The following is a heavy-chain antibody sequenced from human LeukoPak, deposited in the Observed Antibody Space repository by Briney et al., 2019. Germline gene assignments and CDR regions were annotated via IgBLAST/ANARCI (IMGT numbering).Heavy chain of an antibody. CDR3: ARDPTVGRYYYYGMDV. J-gene: IGHJ6*02. CDR2: ISYDGSNK. V-gene: IGHV3-30-3*01. D-gene: IGHD4-23*01. CDR1: RFTLSSYA. Sequence: GGSLRLSCAASRFTLSSYAMHWVRQAPGKGLEWVAVISYDGSNKYYADSVKGRFTISRDNSKNTLYLQMNSLRAEDTAVYYCARDPTVGRYYYYGMDVWGQGTTVTVSS.